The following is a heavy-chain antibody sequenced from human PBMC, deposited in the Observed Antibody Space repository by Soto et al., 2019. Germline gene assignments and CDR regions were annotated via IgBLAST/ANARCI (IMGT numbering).Heavy chain of an antibody. CDR2: ISSSIRYI. V-gene: IGHV3-21*01. Sequence: GSLRLSCAASGFTFSSYSMNWLRHAPGKGLEWVSSISSSIRYIYYADSVKGRFTISRDNAKNSLYLQMNSLRAEDTAVYYCASSNRLGYWGQGTLVTFSS. J-gene: IGHJ4*02. CDR3: ASSNRLGY. CDR1: GFTFSSYS. D-gene: IGHD3-16*01.